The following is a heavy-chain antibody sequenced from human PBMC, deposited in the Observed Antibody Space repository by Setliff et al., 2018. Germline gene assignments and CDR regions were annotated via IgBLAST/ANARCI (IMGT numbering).Heavy chain of an antibody. V-gene: IGHV4-34*01. D-gene: IGHD1-26*01. CDR2: INHSGST. Sequence: SETLSLTCGASGGSFSDYYWTWIRQTPGKGLEWIGEINHSGSTKCNPSLKSRVTISVDTPKNQFSLELTSVTAADAAVYYCATRKSSGRLYYMDVWGKGTTVTVSS. CDR1: GGSFSDYY. CDR3: ATRKSSGRLYYMDV. J-gene: IGHJ6*03.